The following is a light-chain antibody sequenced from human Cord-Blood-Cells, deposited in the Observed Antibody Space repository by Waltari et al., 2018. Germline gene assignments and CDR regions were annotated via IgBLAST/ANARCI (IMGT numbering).Light chain of an antibody. Sequence: DLAMTQSPLSLPVTPGEPASIPCRSSQSLLHSNGYNYLDWYLQKPGQSPQLLIYLGSNRASGVPDRFSGSGSGTEFTLKISRVEAEDVGVYYCMQALQTPRTFGQGTKLEIK. CDR1: QSLLHSNGYNY. V-gene: IGKV2-28*01. CDR2: LGS. CDR3: MQALQTPRT. J-gene: IGKJ2*02.